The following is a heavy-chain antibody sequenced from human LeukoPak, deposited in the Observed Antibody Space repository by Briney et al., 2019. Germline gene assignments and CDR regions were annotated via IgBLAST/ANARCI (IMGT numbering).Heavy chain of an antibody. V-gene: IGHV3-74*01. CDR3: TRVRLAATGYCFVC. CDR1: GFTFSSYW. CDR2: ISSDGSST. D-gene: IGHD6-13*01. J-gene: IGHJ4*02. Sequence: GGSLRLSCAASGFTFSSYWMHWVRQAPGKGLEWVSRISSDGSSTTYADSVKGRFTISRDNDKNTLYLQMNSLRAEDTAVYYCTRVRLAATGYCFVCWRQGTLVTVSS.